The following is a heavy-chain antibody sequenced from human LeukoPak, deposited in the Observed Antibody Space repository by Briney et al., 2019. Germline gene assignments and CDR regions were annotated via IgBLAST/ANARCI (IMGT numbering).Heavy chain of an antibody. V-gene: IGHV3-74*01. CDR3: TRVSGLGMNEYYYL. Sequence: GGSLRLSRAVSGFTLSGAWMHWVRQAPGKGLMWVSRINDDGSNTRHADSVEGRFTVSRDIAKNTLYLQMNSLRAEDTAVYYCTRVSGLGMNEYYYLWGQGTLVTVSS. D-gene: IGHD3-10*01. CDR2: INDDGSNT. J-gene: IGHJ4*02. CDR1: GFTLSGAW.